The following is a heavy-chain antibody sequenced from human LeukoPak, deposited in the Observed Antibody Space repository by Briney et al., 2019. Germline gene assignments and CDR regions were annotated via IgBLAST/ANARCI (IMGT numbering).Heavy chain of an antibody. CDR2: ISAYNGNT. Sequence: ASVKVSCKASGYTFTSYGISWVRQAPGQGLEWMGWISAYNGNTNYAQKLQGRVTMTTDTSTSTAYMELRSLRSGDTAVYYCARAVDTAMAGYYYYMDVWGKGTTVTVSS. D-gene: IGHD5-18*01. CDR3: ARAVDTAMAGYYYYMDV. J-gene: IGHJ6*03. V-gene: IGHV1-18*01. CDR1: GYTFTSYG.